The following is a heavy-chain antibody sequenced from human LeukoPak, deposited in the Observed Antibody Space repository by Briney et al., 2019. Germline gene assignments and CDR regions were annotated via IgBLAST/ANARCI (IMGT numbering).Heavy chain of an antibody. CDR2: ISAYNGNT. Sequence: ASVTVSFTASGYTFTSYGISWVRQAPGQGLEWMGWISAYNGNTNYAQKLQGRVTMTTDTSTSTAYMELRSLRSDDTAVYYCARELRYYFDYWGQGTLVTVSS. CDR1: GYTFTSYG. V-gene: IGHV1-18*01. CDR3: ARELRYYFDY. J-gene: IGHJ4*02.